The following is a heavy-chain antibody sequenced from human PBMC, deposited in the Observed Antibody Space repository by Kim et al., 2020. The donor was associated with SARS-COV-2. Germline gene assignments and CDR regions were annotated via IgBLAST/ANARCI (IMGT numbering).Heavy chain of an antibody. V-gene: IGHV3-30*18. J-gene: IGHJ6*02. Sequence: GGSLRHSCATSGFTFTNYAVQWVRQAPGKGLEWVALISDDGSKTFYGDSVKGRFTISRDKSQKTVSLQMSSLRAEDTAVYYCAKVGMEFYHYYGVDVWGQGTTVTVSS. D-gene: IGHD3-10*01. CDR1: GFTFTNYA. CDR2: ISDDGSKT. CDR3: AKVGMEFYHYYGVDV.